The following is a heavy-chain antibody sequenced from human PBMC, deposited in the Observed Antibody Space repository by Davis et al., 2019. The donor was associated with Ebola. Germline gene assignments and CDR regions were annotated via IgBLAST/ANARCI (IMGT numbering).Heavy chain of an antibody. CDR3: ARGGITGNWFDP. V-gene: IGHV3-74*01. J-gene: IGHJ5*02. CDR2: INTDGSDS. Sequence: HTGGSLRLSCAASGFTFINYWMHWVRQAPGKGLVWVSRINTDGSDSSYADFVKGRFTISRDNAKNTLYLQMNSLRAEDTAVYYCARGGITGNWFDPWGQGTLVTVSS. D-gene: IGHD6-13*01. CDR1: GFTFINYW.